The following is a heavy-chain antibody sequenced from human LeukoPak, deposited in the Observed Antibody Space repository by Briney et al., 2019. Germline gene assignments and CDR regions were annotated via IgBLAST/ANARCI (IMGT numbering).Heavy chain of an antibody. CDR3: SRAGYELDFDY. CDR2: IRSKAYGGTT. CDR1: GFTFGDYA. J-gene: IGHJ4*02. Sequence: PGRSLRLSCTASGFTFGDYAMSWVPQAPGKRLEWVGFIRSKAYGGTTEYAASVKGRFTISRDDSKSIAYLQMNSLKTEDTAVYYCSRAGYELDFDYWGQGTLVTVSS. D-gene: IGHD5-12*01. V-gene: IGHV3-49*04.